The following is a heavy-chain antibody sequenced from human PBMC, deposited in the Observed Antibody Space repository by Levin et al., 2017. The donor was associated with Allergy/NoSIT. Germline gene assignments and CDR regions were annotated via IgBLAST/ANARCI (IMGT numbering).Heavy chain of an antibody. CDR3: AREEMVRYYVYGVDV. CDR2: VHYSGST. D-gene: IGHD5-18*01. V-gene: IGHV4-30-4*01. CDR1: GGSISSGDYY. J-gene: IGHJ6*02. Sequence: TSETLSLTCTVSGGSISSGDYYWSWIRQPPGRGLEWIGYVHYSGSTYYNPSLKSRLTISVDTSKNQFSLKLNSVTAADTAVYYCAREEMVRYYVYGVDVWGPGTTVTVSS.